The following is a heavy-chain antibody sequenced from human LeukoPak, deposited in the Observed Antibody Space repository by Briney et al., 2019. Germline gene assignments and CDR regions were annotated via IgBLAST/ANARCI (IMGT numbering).Heavy chain of an antibody. D-gene: IGHD3-9*01. CDR1: GFTFRTYA. V-gene: IGHV3-23*01. J-gene: IGHJ4*02. Sequence: GGSLRLSCAASGFTFRTYAMNWVRQAPGKGLEWVSAIAGSGGFTTYADSVKGRFTISRDNSKNTLYLQMNSLRAEDTAVYYCAIRYDILTGYYYPGYFDYWGQGTLVTVSS. CDR2: IAGSGGFT. CDR3: AIRYDILTGYYYPGYFDY.